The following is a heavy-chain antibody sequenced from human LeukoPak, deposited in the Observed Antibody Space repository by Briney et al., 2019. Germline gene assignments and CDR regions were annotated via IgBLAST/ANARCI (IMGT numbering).Heavy chain of an antibody. D-gene: IGHD5-12*01. CDR3: ARAGRDGYNYGVYYFDY. Sequence: SQTLSLTCAISGDSVSSNSAAWNWIRQSPSRGLEWLGRTYYRSKWYNDYAVSVKSRITINPDTSKNQFSLQLNYVTPEDTAVYYCARAGRDGYNYGVYYFDYWGQGTLVTVSS. V-gene: IGHV6-1*01. J-gene: IGHJ4*02. CDR1: GDSVSSNSAA. CDR2: TYYRSKWYN.